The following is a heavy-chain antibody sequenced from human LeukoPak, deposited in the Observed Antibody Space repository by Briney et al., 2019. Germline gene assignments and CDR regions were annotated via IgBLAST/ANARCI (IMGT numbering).Heavy chain of an antibody. V-gene: IGHV3-7*05. Sequence: GGSLRLSCAASGFTFSNYWMSWVGQAPGKGLEWVANMDQEGSEKYYVDSVKGRFTISRDNAKNSLYLQMNTLSAEDTAIYYCARAGYSRGWFAYYWGQGALVTVSS. CDR3: ARAGYSRGWFAYY. CDR1: GFTFSNYW. J-gene: IGHJ4*02. CDR2: MDQEGSEK. D-gene: IGHD6-19*01.